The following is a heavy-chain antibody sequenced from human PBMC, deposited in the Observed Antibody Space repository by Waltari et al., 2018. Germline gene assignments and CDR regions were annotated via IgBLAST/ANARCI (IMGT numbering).Heavy chain of an antibody. Sequence: EVQLVQSGAEAKKTGESLRISWNGSGHSFTSYWSGCVRQMPGKGLEWMGIIYPGDSDTRYSPSFQGQVTISADKSISTAYLQWSSLKASDTAMYYCARLPLAEAVDYWGQGTLVTVSS. CDR1: GHSFTSYW. CDR3: ARLPLAEAVDY. CDR2: IYPGDSDT. D-gene: IGHD6-19*01. J-gene: IGHJ4*02. V-gene: IGHV5-51*01.